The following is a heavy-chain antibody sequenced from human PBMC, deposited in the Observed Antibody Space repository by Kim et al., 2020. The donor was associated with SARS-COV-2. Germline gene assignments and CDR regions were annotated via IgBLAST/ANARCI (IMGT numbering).Heavy chain of an antibody. D-gene: IGHD6-19*01. Sequence: DHPALMRRLTISVDTAKNQFSLRLSSGTAADTAVYYCARLGAVADKKFFDYWGQGTLVTVSS. V-gene: IGHV4-39*01. J-gene: IGHJ4*02. CDR3: ARLGAVADKKFFDY.